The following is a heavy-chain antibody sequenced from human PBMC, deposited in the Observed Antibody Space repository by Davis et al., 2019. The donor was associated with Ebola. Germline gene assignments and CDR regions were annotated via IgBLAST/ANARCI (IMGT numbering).Heavy chain of an antibody. V-gene: IGHV4-34*01. D-gene: IGHD3-3*01. Sequence: SETLSLTCAVYGGSFSGYNWCWIRQPPGKGLEWIGELNHSGSTNYNPSLKTRVTISVDTYKNQFYLKLSSVTAADTSVYYCARRGITIFGVVTNWFDPWGQGTLVTVSS. CDR2: LNHSGST. J-gene: IGHJ5*02. CDR3: ARRGITIFGVVTNWFDP. CDR1: GGSFSGYN.